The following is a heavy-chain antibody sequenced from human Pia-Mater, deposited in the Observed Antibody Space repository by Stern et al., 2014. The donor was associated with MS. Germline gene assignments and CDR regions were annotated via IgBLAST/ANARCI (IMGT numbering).Heavy chain of an antibody. V-gene: IGHV1-8*01. J-gene: IGHJ4*02. CDR1: GYTFTSDD. Sequence: QVQLGQSGAEVKKPGSSVKVSCKTSGYTFTSDDINWVRQASGQGLEWMGWMNPDSGDTGYAQKFQGRLTITRDTSISTAYMELTTLRAEDTAVYDCTKAWDSWGQGTLVIVSS. CDR3: TKAWDS. CDR2: MNPDSGDT.